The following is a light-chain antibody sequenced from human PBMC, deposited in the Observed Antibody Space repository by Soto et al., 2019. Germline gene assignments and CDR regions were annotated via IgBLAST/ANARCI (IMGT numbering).Light chain of an antibody. CDR2: DAA. CDR3: QQRANLWT. CDR1: QSVYGL. V-gene: IGKV3-11*01. Sequence: EIVLTQSPATLSLSPGERATVSCRASQSVYGLLARFQQKPGQVPRLLIYDAATRATGIPARFSGSGYGTDFTLTISSLEPEDFAVYFCQQRANLWTFGQGTRVQIK. J-gene: IGKJ1*01.